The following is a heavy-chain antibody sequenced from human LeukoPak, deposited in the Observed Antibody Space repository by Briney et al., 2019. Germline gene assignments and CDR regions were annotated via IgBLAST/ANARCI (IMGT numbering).Heavy chain of an antibody. CDR1: GFAFSSFW. J-gene: IGHJ4*02. D-gene: IGHD3-10*01. V-gene: IGHV3-7*03. CDR3: AKEYGSGSYSGDFDY. CDR2: INQDGREK. Sequence: GGSLRLSCAASGFAFSSFWMSWVRQVPGKGLEWVANINQDGREKNYVDSVKGRFTIFRDNAKNSLYLQMNSLRAEDTAVYYCAKEYGSGSYSGDFDYWGQGTLVTVSS.